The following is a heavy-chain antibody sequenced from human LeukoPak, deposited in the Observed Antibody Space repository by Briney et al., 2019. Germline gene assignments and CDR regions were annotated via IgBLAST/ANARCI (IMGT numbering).Heavy chain of an antibody. J-gene: IGHJ4*02. CDR2: LSFDETNK. Sequence: GGSLRLSCATSGFTFSSYAMSWVRQAPGKGLEWVAVLSFDETNKYYADSVKGRFTISRDNSKNTLYLQMNSLRPEDTAVYYCAKGGGTGYSSSWYSNWGQGTLVTVSS. D-gene: IGHD6-13*01. CDR3: AKGGGTGYSSSWYSN. CDR1: GFTFSSYA. V-gene: IGHV3-30*18.